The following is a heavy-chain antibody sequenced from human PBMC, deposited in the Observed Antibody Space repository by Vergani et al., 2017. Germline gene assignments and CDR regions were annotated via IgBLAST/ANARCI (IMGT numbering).Heavy chain of an antibody. J-gene: IGHJ3*02. CDR2: INPNSGGT. V-gene: IGHV1-2*06. CDR3: ASXGTRITIFGVVPGAFDI. Sequence: QVQLVQSGAEVKKPGASVKVSCKASGYTFTGYYMHWVRQAPGQGLEWMGRINPNSGGTNYAQKFQGRVTMTRDTSISTAYMELSRLRSDDTAVYYCASXGTRITIFGVVPGAFDIWGQGTMVTVSS. CDR1: GYTFTGYY. D-gene: IGHD3-3*01.